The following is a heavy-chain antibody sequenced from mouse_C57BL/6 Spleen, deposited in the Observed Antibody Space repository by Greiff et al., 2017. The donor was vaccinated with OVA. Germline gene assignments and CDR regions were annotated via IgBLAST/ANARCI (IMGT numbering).Heavy chain of an antibody. CDR3: ARGLLRAWFAD. V-gene: IGHV1-69*01. D-gene: IGHD1-1*01. CDR1: GYTFTSYW. CDR2: IDPSDRYT. Sequence: VQLQQPGAELVMPGASVKLSCKASGYTFTSYWMHWVKQRPGQGLEWIGEIDPSDRYTNYNQKFKGKSTLTVDKSSRPAYMQLSSLTAEDAAVYYCARGLLRAWFADWGQGTLVTVSA. J-gene: IGHJ3*01.